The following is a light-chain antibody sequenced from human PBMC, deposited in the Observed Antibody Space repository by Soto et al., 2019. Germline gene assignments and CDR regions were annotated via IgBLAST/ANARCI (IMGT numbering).Light chain of an antibody. V-gene: IGKV3-20*01. J-gene: IGKJ4*01. CDR2: GAS. Sequence: EIVLTQSAGTLSLSPGERATLSCRASQSVSSSYLAWYQQKTGQAPRLLIYGASSRATGIPDRFSGSGSGTDFTLTISRLEPEDFAVYYCQQYGSSPPITFGGGTKVEIK. CDR1: QSVSSSY. CDR3: QQYGSSPPIT.